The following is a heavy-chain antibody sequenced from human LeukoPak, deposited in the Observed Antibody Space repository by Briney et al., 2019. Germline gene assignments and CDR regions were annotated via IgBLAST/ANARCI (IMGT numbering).Heavy chain of an antibody. CDR1: GFTFSDYY. CDR2: ISSSSIYI. D-gene: IGHD6-19*01. J-gene: IGHJ4*02. CDR3: AKRGSEGWLAM. Sequence: PGGSLRLSCAASGFTFSDYYMSWIRQAPGKGLEWVSSISSSSIYIYYADSVKGRFTISRDNAKKSLYLQMNSLRAEDTAVYYCAKRGSEGWLAMWGQGTLVTASS. V-gene: IGHV3-11*03.